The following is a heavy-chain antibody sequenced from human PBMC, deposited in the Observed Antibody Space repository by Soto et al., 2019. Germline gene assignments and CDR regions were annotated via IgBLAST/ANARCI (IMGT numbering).Heavy chain of an antibody. CDR3: ARDTRGYSYGSRYYGMDV. CDR1: GYTFTSYA. D-gene: IGHD5-18*01. J-gene: IGHJ6*02. CDR2: INAGNGNT. V-gene: IGHV1-3*01. Sequence: ASVKVSCKASGYTFTSYAMHWVRQAPGQRLEWMGWINAGNGNTKYSQKFQGRVTITRDTSASTAYMELSSLGSEDTAVYYCARDTRGYSYGSRYYGMDVWGQGTTVTVSS.